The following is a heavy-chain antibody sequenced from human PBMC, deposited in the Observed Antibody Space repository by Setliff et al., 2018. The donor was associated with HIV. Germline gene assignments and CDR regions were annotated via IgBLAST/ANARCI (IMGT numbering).Heavy chain of an antibody. V-gene: IGHV3-21*01. CDR2: ISSSSSYI. CDR3: ATARIPTGGTSTSFDY. J-gene: IGHJ4*02. D-gene: IGHD1-1*01. Sequence: PGGSLRLSCAASGFTFSNYSMNWVRQAPGKGLEWVSSISSSSSYIYYADSVKGRFSISRDNPKNTLSLQVNGLGPEDTAVYYCATARIPTGGTSTSFDYWGQGTLVTVSS. CDR1: GFTFSNYS.